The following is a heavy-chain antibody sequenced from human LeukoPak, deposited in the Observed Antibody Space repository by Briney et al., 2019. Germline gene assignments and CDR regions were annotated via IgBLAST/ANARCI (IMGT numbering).Heavy chain of an antibody. CDR1: GGSISSYY. CDR3: ARFVVVTAMFDY. V-gene: IGHV4-59*01. J-gene: IGHJ4*02. D-gene: IGHD2-21*02. Sequence: SETLSLTCTVSGGSISSYYWSWIRQPPGKGLEWIGYIYYSGSTNYNPSLKSRVTIPVDTSKNQFSLKLSSVTAADTAVYYCARFVVVTAMFDYWGQGTLVTVSS. CDR2: IYYSGST.